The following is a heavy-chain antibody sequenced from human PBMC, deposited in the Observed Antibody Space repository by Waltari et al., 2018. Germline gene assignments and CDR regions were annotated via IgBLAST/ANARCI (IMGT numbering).Heavy chain of an antibody. CDR2: IYYSGST. J-gene: IGHJ4*02. CDR3: ARQRSMVYFDY. V-gene: IGHV4-59*08. D-gene: IGHD3-10*01. Sequence: QVQLQESGPGLVKPSETLSLTCTVSGGSISSYYWSWIRQPPGKGLEWIGYIYYSGSTNYNPSLKSRVTISVDTSKNQFSLKLSSVTAADTAVYYCARQRSMVYFDYWGQGTLVTVSS. CDR1: GGSISSYY.